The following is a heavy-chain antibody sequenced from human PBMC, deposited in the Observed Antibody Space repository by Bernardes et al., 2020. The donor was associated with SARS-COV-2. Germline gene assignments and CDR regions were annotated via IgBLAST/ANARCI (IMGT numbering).Heavy chain of an antibody. D-gene: IGHD3-16*02. V-gene: IGHV3-23*01. Sequence: GGSLRLSCAASGFTFSSYAMSWVRQAPGKGLEWVSAISGSGGSTYYADSVKGRFTISRDNSKNTLYLQMNSLRAEDTAVYYCAKDLGGPIMITFGGVIGYYFDYWGQGTLVTISS. CDR1: GFTFSSYA. CDR2: ISGSGGST. CDR3: AKDLGGPIMITFGGVIGYYFDY. J-gene: IGHJ4*02.